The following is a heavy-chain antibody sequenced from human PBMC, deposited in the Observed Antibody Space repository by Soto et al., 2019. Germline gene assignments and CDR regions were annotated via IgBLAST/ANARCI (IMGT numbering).Heavy chain of an antibody. CDR1: GGTFSSYA. V-gene: IGHV1-69*01. J-gene: IGHJ6*02. CDR2: IIPIFGTA. CDR3: ARDGNPVVVPAANLPSMDV. D-gene: IGHD2-2*01. Sequence: QVQLVQSGAEVKKPGSSVKVSCKASGGTFSSYAISWVRQAPGQGLEWMGGIIPIFGTANYAQKFQGRVTITEDESTSTAYMELGSLRSEDTAVYYCARDGNPVVVPAANLPSMDVWGQGTTVTVSS.